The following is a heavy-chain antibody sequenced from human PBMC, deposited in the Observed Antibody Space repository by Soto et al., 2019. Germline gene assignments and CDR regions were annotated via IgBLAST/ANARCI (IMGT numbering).Heavy chain of an antibody. D-gene: IGHD2-8*01. CDR2: ISYGGYT. Sequence: QVQLQESGPGLVKPSQTLSLSCTVSGDSISSGDHYWSWIRQPPGKGLEWIAHISYGGYTFYNPSLQSRITMSVATSKNQAYLKLSSVTAADTAVYYCASLNVSFVSFFDNWGQGTPVTVSS. V-gene: IGHV4-30-4*01. CDR1: GDSISSGDHY. CDR3: ASLNVSFVSFFDN. J-gene: IGHJ4*02.